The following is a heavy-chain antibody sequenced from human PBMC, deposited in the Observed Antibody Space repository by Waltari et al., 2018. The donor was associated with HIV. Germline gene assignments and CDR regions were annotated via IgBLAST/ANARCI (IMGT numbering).Heavy chain of an antibody. J-gene: IGHJ6*02. CDR3: TSGGVGSTEDFYYGMDV. D-gene: IGHD3-16*01. CDR2: ISYRGGN. CDR1: GGSISRRNYY. Sequence: QLHLQQSGPGLVNPSETLSLSCTVSGGSISRRNYYWGWIRPPPGRGLEWIGSISYRGGNYYNPALKSRVTVSVDTSRNQFSLKLYSVTAADTAVYYCTSGGVGSTEDFYYGMDVWGQGTTVTVSS. V-gene: IGHV4-39*01.